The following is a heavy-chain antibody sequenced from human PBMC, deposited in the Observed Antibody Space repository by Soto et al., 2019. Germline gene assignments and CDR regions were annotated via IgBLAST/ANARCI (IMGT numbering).Heavy chain of an antibody. Sequence: VVSLRLSCAASGCTFTRYSVSWVSQVPGKGLEXVSXXSXXTXXXXXGXXXKGRFTISRDNAKNSLYLEMNSLRAEETAVYYCARESEDLTSNFAYWGQGTLVTV. CDR2: XSXXTXXX. CDR1: GCTFTRYS. CDR3: ARESEDLTSNFAY. V-gene: IGHV3-21*06. J-gene: IGHJ4*02.